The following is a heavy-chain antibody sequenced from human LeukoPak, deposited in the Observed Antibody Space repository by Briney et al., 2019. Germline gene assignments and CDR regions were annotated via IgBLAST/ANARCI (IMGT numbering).Heavy chain of an antibody. Sequence: PGGSLRLSCAASGFTFSSYAMHWVRQAPGKGLEWVAVISYDGSNKYYADSVKGRFTISRDSSKNTLYLQMNSLRAEDTAVYYCARAGISRAFDIWGQGTMVTVSS. J-gene: IGHJ3*02. CDR1: GFTFSSYA. CDR2: ISYDGSNK. V-gene: IGHV3-30-3*01. CDR3: ARAGISRAFDI. D-gene: IGHD6-13*01.